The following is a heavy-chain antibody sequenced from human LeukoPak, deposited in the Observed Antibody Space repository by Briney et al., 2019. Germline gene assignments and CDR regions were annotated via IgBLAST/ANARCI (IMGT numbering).Heavy chain of an antibody. J-gene: IGHJ4*02. Sequence: GGSLRLSCAASGFTFSSYAMHWVRQAPGKGLEWVAIISYDGNNKYYADSLKGRFTISRDNSKNTLYLQMNSLRAEDTAVYYCARSYCSSTSCSRIYDYWGQGTLVTVSS. D-gene: IGHD2-2*01. CDR2: ISYDGNNK. CDR1: GFTFSSYA. CDR3: ARSYCSSTSCSRIYDY. V-gene: IGHV3-30*14.